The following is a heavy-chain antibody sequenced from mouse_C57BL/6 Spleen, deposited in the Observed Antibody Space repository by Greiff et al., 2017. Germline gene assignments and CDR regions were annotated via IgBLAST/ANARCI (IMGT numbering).Heavy chain of an antibody. CDR1: GYTFTSYW. CDR2: IDPSYSNT. D-gene: IGHD2-5*01. J-gene: IGHJ3*01. Sequence: VQLQEPGAELVRPGTSVKLSCKASGYTFTSYWMHWVKQRPGQGLEWIGVIDPSYSNTNYNQKFKGKATLTVDTSSSTAYMQLCSLTSEDSAVYYCASSAYYSNYVGIFAYWGQGTLVTVDA. V-gene: IGHV1-59*01. CDR3: ASSAYYSNYVGIFAY.